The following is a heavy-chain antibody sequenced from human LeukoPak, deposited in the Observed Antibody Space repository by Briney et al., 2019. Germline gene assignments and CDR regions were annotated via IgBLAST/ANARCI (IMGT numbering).Heavy chain of an antibody. V-gene: IGHV3-23*01. J-gene: IGHJ6*02. Sequence: GGSLRLSCAASGFTFNTYAMSWVRQAPGKGLEGVSAISLSGGNTYYADSVKGRFTISRDNSKSTLYLQMNSLRAEDTAVYYCAKGGAADAGYYAMDVWGQGTTVTVSS. D-gene: IGHD6-13*01. CDR3: AKGGAADAGYYAMDV. CDR2: ISLSGGNT. CDR1: GFTFNTYA.